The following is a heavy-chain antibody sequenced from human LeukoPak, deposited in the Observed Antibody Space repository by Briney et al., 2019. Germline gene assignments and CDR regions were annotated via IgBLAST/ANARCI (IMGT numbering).Heavy chain of an antibody. CDR3: ARDDYSSGWYQTYYYYYMGV. D-gene: IGHD6-19*01. J-gene: IGHJ6*03. Sequence: GGSLRLSCAASGFTFSSYSMNWVRQAPGKGLEWVSSISSSSSYIYYADSVKGRFTISRDNAKNSLYLQMNSLRAEDTAVYYCARDDYSSGWYQTYYYYYMGVWGKGTTVTVSS. CDR2: ISSSSSYI. CDR1: GFTFSSYS. V-gene: IGHV3-21*01.